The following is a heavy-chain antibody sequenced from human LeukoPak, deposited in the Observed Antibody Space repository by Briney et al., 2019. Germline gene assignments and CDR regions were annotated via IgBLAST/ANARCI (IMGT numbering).Heavy chain of an antibody. Sequence: PSGTLSLTCAVSGGSISSSNWWSWVRQPPGKGLGWIGEIYHSGSTNYNPSLKSRVTISVDKSKNQFSLKLSSVTAADTAVYYCAREVVGATTNGYYYYYYMDVWGKGTTVTVSS. CDR3: AREVVGATTNGYYYYYYMDV. D-gene: IGHD1-26*01. CDR1: GGSISSSNW. CDR2: IYHSGST. V-gene: IGHV4-4*02. J-gene: IGHJ6*03.